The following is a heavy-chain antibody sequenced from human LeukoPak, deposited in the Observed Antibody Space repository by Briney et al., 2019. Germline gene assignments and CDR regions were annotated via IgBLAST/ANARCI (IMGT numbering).Heavy chain of an antibody. D-gene: IGHD4-17*01. CDR3: ARVDDYGDREGAFDI. CDR2: ISSSSSYI. CDR1: GFTFSSYS. V-gene: IGHV3-21*01. J-gene: IGHJ3*02. Sequence: GSLRLSCAASGFTFSSYSMNWVRQAPGKVLEWVSSISSSSSYIYYADSVKGRFTISRDNAKNSLYLQMNSLRAEDTAVYYCARVDDYGDREGAFDIWGQGTMVTVSS.